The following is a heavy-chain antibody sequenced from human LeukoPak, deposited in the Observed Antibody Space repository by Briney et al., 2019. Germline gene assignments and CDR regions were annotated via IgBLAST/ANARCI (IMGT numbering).Heavy chain of an antibody. CDR3: ARHAEYSSSWDYFDY. CDR2: IDPSDSYT. Sequence: GASLRISCKGSGYSFTSYWISWVRQMPGKGLEWMGRIDPSDSYTNYSPSFQGHVTISADKSISTAYLQWSSLKASDTAMYYCARHAEYSSSWDYFDYWGQGTLVTVSS. D-gene: IGHD6-13*01. CDR1: GYSFTSYW. V-gene: IGHV5-10-1*01. J-gene: IGHJ4*02.